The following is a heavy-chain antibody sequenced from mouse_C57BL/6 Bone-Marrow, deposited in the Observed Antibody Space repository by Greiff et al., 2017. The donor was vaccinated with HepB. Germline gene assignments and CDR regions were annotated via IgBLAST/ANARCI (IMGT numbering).Heavy chain of an antibody. Sequence: VQLQQSGPELVKPGASVKISCKASGYSFTGYYMHWVKQSSEKSLEWIGEINPSTGGTSYNQKFKGKATLTVDKSSSTAYMQLKSLTSEDSAVYYCAYRYSPYAMDYWGQGTSVTVSS. CDR2: INPSTGGT. V-gene: IGHV1-43*01. CDR3: AYRYSPYAMDY. D-gene: IGHD2-12*01. CDR1: GYSFTGYY. J-gene: IGHJ4*01.